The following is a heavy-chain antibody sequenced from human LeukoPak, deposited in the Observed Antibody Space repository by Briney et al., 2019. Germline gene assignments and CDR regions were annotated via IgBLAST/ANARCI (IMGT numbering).Heavy chain of an antibody. CDR3: ASGYCSSTSCYHFDP. CDR2: IIPIFGTA. D-gene: IGHD2-2*01. J-gene: IGHJ5*02. CDR1: GGTFSSYA. Sequence: ASVKVSCKASGGTFSSYAISWVRQASGQGLEWMGGIIPIFGTANYAQKFQGRVTITADESTSTAYMELSSLRSEDTAVYYCASGYCSSTSCYHFDPWGQGTLVTVSS. V-gene: IGHV1-69*13.